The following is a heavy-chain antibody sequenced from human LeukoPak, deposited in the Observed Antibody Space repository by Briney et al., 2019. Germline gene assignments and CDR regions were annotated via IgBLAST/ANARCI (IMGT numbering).Heavy chain of an antibody. CDR2: IIPIFGTA. V-gene: IGHV1-69*01. J-gene: IGHJ4*02. D-gene: IGHD3-22*01. CDR1: GGTFISYA. Sequence: ASVKVSCKASGGTFISYAISWARQAPGQGLEWMGVIIPIFGTANYAQKFQGRVTIPADESTSTAYMDLSSLRSEDTAVYYCARSSRYYDSSGLQAYYFDYWGQGTLITVSS. CDR3: ARSSRYYDSSGLQAYYFDY.